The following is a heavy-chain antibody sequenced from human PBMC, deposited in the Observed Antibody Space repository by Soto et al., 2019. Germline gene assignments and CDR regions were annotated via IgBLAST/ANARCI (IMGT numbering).Heavy chain of an antibody. Sequence: QVQLVQSGAEVKKPGASVKVSCKASGYTFTSYGISWVRQAPGQGLEWMGWISAYNGNTNYAQKLQGRVTMTTDTTTSTAYMELRSLRSDDTAVYYCARVIYYDSSGYYFGGAFDIWGQGTMVTVSS. CDR2: ISAYNGNT. D-gene: IGHD3-22*01. J-gene: IGHJ3*02. CDR3: ARVIYYDSSGYYFGGAFDI. CDR1: GYTFTSYG. V-gene: IGHV1-18*04.